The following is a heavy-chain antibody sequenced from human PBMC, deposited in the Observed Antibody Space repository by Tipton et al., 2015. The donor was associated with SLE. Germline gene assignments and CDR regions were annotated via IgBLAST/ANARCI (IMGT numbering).Heavy chain of an antibody. CDR2: VYHSGSA. V-gene: IGHV4-38-2*01. J-gene: IGHJ5*02. D-gene: IGHD1-26*01. Sequence: TLSLTCAVSGYSISSASYWGWIRQPPGKGLEWIGTVYHSGSASYNPSLKSRVTISVDTSKNHFSLKLSSVTAADTAVYYCARGVGATPWFDPWGQGTLVTVSS. CDR3: ARGVGATPWFDP. CDR1: GYSISSASY.